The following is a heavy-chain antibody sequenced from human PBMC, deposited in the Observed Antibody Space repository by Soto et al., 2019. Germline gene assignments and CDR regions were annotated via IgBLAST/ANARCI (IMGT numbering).Heavy chain of an antibody. Sequence: SETLSLTCTVSGGSISSGDYYWSWIRQPPGKGLEWIGYIYYSGSTYYNPSLKSRVTISVDTSKNQFSLKLSSVTAADTAVYYCARDRVTIFGVARGWFDPWGQGTLVTVYS. V-gene: IGHV4-30-4*01. J-gene: IGHJ5*02. CDR3: ARDRVTIFGVARGWFDP. D-gene: IGHD3-3*01. CDR2: IYYSGST. CDR1: GGSISSGDYY.